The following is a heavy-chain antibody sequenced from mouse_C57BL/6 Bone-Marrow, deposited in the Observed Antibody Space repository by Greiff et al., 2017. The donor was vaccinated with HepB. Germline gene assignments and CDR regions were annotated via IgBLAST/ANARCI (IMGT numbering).Heavy chain of an antibody. CDR3: ARNDSSGYVYYAMDY. Sequence: EVHLVESGGDLVKPGGSLKLSCAASGFTFSSYGMSWVRQTPDKRLEWVATISSGGSYTYYPDSVKGRFTISRDNAKNTLYLQMSSLKSEDTAMYYCARNDSSGYVYYAMDYWGQGTSVTVSS. J-gene: IGHJ4*01. CDR1: GFTFSSYG. D-gene: IGHD3-2*02. CDR2: ISSGGSYT. V-gene: IGHV5-6*01.